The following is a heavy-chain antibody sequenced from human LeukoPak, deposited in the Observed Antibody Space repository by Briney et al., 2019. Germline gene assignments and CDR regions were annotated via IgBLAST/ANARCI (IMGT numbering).Heavy chain of an antibody. Sequence: PGGSLRLSCAASGFTFSSYSMSWVRQAPGKGLEWVANIKQDGSEKYYVDSVKGRFTISRDNAKNSLYLQMNSLRAEDTAVYYCARVGYSSGWFFPYDQRPYGMDVWGQGTTVTVSS. V-gene: IGHV3-7*01. D-gene: IGHD6-19*01. CDR3: ARVGYSSGWFFPYDQRPYGMDV. CDR2: IKQDGSEK. J-gene: IGHJ6*02. CDR1: GFTFSSYS.